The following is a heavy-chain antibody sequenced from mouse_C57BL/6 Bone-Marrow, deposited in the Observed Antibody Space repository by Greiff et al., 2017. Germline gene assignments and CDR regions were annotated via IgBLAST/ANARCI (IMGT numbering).Heavy chain of an antibody. Sequence: EVKVVESGGGLVKPGGSLKLSCAASGFTFSSYAMSWVRQTPEKRLEWVATISDGGSYTYYPDNVKGRFPISRDNAKNNLYLHMSHLKCEDTAMYYCARGWSDYGDYFDYWGRGHALTVSS. D-gene: IGHD1-1*02. CDR3: ARGWSDYGDYFDY. V-gene: IGHV5-4*03. CDR2: ISDGGSYT. J-gene: IGHJ2*01. CDR1: GFTFSSYA.